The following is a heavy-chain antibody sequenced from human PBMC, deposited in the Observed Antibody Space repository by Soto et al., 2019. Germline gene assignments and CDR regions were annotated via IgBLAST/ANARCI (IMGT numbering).Heavy chain of an antibody. J-gene: IGHJ6*03. Sequence: ASVKVSCKASGYTFTSYAMHWVRQAPGQRLEWMGWINAGNGNTKYSQKFQGRVTITRDTSASTAYMELSSLRSEDTALYYCARGGSDNDFYYYYYMDVWGKGTTVTVSS. V-gene: IGHV1-3*01. CDR3: ARGGSDNDFYYYYYMDV. CDR1: GYTFTSYA. CDR2: INAGNGNT. D-gene: IGHD3-3*01.